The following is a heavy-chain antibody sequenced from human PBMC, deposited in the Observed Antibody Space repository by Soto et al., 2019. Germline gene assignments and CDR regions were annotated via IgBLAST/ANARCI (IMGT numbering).Heavy chain of an antibody. CDR2: IYDSEST. D-gene: IGHD3-22*01. V-gene: IGHV4-30-2*01. J-gene: IGHJ5*02. Sequence: SETLSLTCVVSSASVSIGGYSWSWIRQPPGKALEWIGYIYDSESTYYNPSLKSRVTISVERSKNQFSLKLSSVTAADTAVYYCARDKPDYYDSSGLFDPWGQGTLVTVSS. CDR1: SASVSIGGYS. CDR3: ARDKPDYYDSSGLFDP.